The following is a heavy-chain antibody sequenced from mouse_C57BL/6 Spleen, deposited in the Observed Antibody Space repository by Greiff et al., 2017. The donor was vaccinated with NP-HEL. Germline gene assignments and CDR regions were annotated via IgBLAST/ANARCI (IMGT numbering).Heavy chain of an antibody. CDR3: ARREDGTGYAMDY. CDR2: IDPSDSET. V-gene: IGHV1-52*01. D-gene: IGHD2-1*01. J-gene: IGHJ4*01. CDR1: GYTFTSYW. Sequence: QVQLKQPGAELVRPGSSVKLSCKASGYTFTSYWMHWVKQRPIQGLEWIGNIDPSDSETHYNQKFKDKATLTVDKSSSTAYMQLSSLTSEDSAVYYCARREDGTGYAMDYWGQGTSVTVSS.